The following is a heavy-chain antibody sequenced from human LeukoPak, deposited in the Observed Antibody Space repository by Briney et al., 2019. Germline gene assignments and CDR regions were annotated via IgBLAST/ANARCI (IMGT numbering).Heavy chain of an antibody. Sequence: GGSLRLSCAASGFTFSSYGMHWVRQAPGKGLEWVAFIRYDGSNKYYADSVKGRFTISRDNSKNTLYLQMNSLRAEDTAVYYCARESRQWLVLGGVDYWGQGTLVTVSS. D-gene: IGHD6-19*01. CDR3: ARESRQWLVLGGVDY. V-gene: IGHV3-30*02. CDR1: GFTFSSYG. J-gene: IGHJ4*02. CDR2: IRYDGSNK.